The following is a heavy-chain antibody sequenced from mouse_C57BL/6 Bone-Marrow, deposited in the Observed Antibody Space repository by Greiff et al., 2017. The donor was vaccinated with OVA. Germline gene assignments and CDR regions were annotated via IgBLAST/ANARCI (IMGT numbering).Heavy chain of an antibody. CDR3: AREDYYGSSHWDGDV. CDR2: ISPRSGNT. Sequence: VQLQQSGAELARPGASVKLSCKASGYTFTRYGLSWVKQRTGQGLEWIGEISPRSGNTYYNEKFKGKATLTADKSSSTAYMELRSLPSEDSAVYFDAREDYYGSSHWDGDVWGTGTTVTVSA. D-gene: IGHD1-1*01. CDR1: GYTFTRYG. V-gene: IGHV1-81*01. J-gene: IGHJ1*03.